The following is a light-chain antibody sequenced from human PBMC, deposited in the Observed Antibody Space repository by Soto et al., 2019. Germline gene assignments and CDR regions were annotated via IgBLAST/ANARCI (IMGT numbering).Light chain of an antibody. CDR1: QGISSY. V-gene: IGKV1-9*01. CDR3: QELNSYPWS. J-gene: IGKJ1*01. CDR2: AAS. Sequence: DIQLTQSPSFLSASVGDRVTITCRASQGISSYLARYQQKPGKAPKLLIYAASTLQSGVPSRFSGSGSGTEFTLTISNLQPEDFATYYCQELNSYPWSFGQGTNVEIK.